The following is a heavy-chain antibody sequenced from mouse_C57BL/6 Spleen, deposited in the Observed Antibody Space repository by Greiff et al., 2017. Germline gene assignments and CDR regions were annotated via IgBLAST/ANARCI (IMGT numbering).Heavy chain of an antibody. CDR2: IYPRSGNT. CDR3: ARTGNSYAMDY. V-gene: IGHV1-81*01. Sequence: QVQLKESGAELARPGASVKLSCKASGYTFTSYGISWVKQRPGQGLEWIGEIYPRSGNTYYNEKFKGKATLTADKSSSKAYMELRSLTSEDSAVYFCARTGNSYAMDYWGQGTSVTVSS. J-gene: IGHJ4*01. CDR1: GYTFTSYG.